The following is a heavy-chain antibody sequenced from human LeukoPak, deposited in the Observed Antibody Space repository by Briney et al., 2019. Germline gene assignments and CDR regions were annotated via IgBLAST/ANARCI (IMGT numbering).Heavy chain of an antibody. CDR3: ARVSIAVAGFDY. J-gene: IGHJ4*02. D-gene: IGHD6-19*01. CDR2: INHSGST. CDR1: GGSFSGYY. V-gene: IGHV4-34*01. Sequence: KPSETLSLTCAVYGGSFSGYYWSWIRQPPGKGLEWIGEINHSGSTNYNPSLKSRVTISVDTSKNQFSLKLSSVTAADTAVYYCARVSIAVAGFDYWGQGTLVTVSS.